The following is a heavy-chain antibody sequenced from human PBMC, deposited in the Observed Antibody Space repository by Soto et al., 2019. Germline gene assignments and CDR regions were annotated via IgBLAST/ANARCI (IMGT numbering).Heavy chain of an antibody. J-gene: IGHJ4*02. CDR3: ARHGSGTYYPIDY. Sequence: QLQLQESGPGLVKPSETLSLTCTVSGGSISGAFYYWGWIRQSPGKGLEYFGSIHSSGRTYYNPSHQGRFTVSVATSKSKFSMRLVSVTAADTAVYYGARHGSGTYYPIDYWGQGTLVTVSS. CDR2: IHSSGRT. V-gene: IGHV4-39*01. D-gene: IGHD3-10*01. CDR1: GGSISGAFYY.